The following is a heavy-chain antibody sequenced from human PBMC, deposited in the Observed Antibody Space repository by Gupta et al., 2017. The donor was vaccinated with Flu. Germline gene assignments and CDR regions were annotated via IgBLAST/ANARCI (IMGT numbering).Heavy chain of an antibody. CDR3: VKWCGPSLYGWDGFDY. D-gene: IGHD2-8*02. Sequence: EVQLVESGEGLVQPGGSLRLCCSASGFTFSSYARPRVRQAPGKGLEYVSAISSNGGSTYYADSVKGRFTISRDNSKNTLYLQMSSLRAEDTAVYYCVKWCGPSLYGWDGFDYWGQGTLVTVSS. J-gene: IGHJ4*02. V-gene: IGHV3-64D*06. CDR2: ISSNGGST. CDR1: GFTFSSYA.